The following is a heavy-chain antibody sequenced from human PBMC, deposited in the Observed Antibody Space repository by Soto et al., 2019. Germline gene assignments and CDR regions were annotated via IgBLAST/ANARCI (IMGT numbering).Heavy chain of an antibody. D-gene: IGHD2-2*01. CDR2: ISAYNGNT. J-gene: IGHJ6*02. Sequence: QVQLVHSGAEVKNPGASVKVSGKASGYTFSNYGFSWVRQAPGQRLEWMGWISAYNGNTNYAQKVQGRVTMTTDTSTGTAYMELRSLRSDDTAVYYCASSFTSSQWRYGMDVWGQGTTVTVSS. CDR1: GYTFSNYG. V-gene: IGHV1-18*01. CDR3: ASSFTSSQWRYGMDV.